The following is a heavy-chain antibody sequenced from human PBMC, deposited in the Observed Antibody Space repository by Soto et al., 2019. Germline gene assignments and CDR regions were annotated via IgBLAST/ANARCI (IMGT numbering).Heavy chain of an antibody. CDR2: IKSKTDGGTT. CDR1: GFTFSNAW. V-gene: IGHV3-15*01. CDR3: TRNCTKGLCSPYYSYGMDV. Sequence: GGSLRLSCAASGFTFSNAWMSWVRQAPGKGLEWVGRIKSKTDGGTTDYAAPVKGRFTISRDDSKNTLYLQMNSLKTEDTAVYYCTRNCTKGLCSPYYSYGMDVWAQGTRVTVPS. D-gene: IGHD2-8*01. J-gene: IGHJ6*02.